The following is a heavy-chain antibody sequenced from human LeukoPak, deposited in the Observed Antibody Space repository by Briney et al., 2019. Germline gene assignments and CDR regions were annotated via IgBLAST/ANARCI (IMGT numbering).Heavy chain of an antibody. CDR3: ARDRLYDSSGYYYDFWLVDYCAY. CDR1: GYSFTGYY. V-gene: IGHV1-2*06. J-gene: IGHJ4*02. CDR2: MNPKSGDT. Sequence: GASVKVSCKTSGYSFTGYYMHWVRQAPGQGLEWMGRMNPKSGDTNYIQNFQGRVTMTRDTSTNTAYMELSSLRSDDTAVYYCARDRLYDSSGYYYDFWLVDYCAYWGQGTLVTVSS. D-gene: IGHD3-22*01.